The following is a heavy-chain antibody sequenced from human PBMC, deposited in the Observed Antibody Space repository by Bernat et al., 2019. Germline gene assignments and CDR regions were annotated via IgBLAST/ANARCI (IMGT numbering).Heavy chain of an antibody. CDR3: ATAPGYCSGGSCYWYGMDV. CDR2: INSDGSST. Sequence: EVQLVESGGGLVQPGGSLRLSCAASGFTFSSYWMHWVRQAPGKGLVWVSRINSDGSSTSYADSVKGRFTISRDNAKNTLYLQMNSLRAEDMAVYYCATAPGYCSGGSCYWYGMDVWGQGTTVTVSS. D-gene: IGHD2-15*01. J-gene: IGHJ6*02. V-gene: IGHV3-74*01. CDR1: GFTFSSYW.